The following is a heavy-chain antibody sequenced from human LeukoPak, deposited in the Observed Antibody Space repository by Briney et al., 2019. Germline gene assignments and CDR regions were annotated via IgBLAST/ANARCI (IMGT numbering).Heavy chain of an antibody. J-gene: IGHJ4*02. V-gene: IGHV3-66*02. CDR2: IYSGGST. D-gene: IGHD3-3*01. CDR1: GFTVSSNY. Sequence: SGGSLRLSCAASGFTVSSNYMSWVRQAPGKGLEWVSVIYSGGSTYYADSVKGRFTISRDNSKNTLYLQMNSLRAEDTAVYYCARNVHGYYDFWSGYYSPIYYFDYWGQGTLVTVSS. CDR3: ARNVHGYYDFWSGYYSPIYYFDY.